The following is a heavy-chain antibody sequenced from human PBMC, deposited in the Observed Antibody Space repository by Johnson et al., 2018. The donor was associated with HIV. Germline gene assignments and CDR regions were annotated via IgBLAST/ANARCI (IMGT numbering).Heavy chain of an antibody. CDR1: GFTVSSNY. CDR3: ARGGKDAFDI. CDR2: IYSGGNT. Sequence: KLVESGGGLVPPGGSLRLSCAASGFTVSSNYMSWVRQAPGKGLEWVSVIYSGGNTYYADSVKGRFTISRENSKNTLYLQMNSLRAEDRAVYYCARGGKDAFDIWGQGTMVTVSS. D-gene: IGHD3-16*01. J-gene: IGHJ3*02. V-gene: IGHV3-66*01.